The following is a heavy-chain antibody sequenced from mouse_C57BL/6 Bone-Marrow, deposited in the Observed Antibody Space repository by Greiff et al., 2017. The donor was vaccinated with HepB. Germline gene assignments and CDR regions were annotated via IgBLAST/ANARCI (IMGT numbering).Heavy chain of an antibody. Sequence: QVQLQQSGSELRSPGSSVKLSCKDFDSEVFPIAYMSWVRQKPGHGFEWIGGILPSIGRTIYGEKFEDKATLDADTLSNTAYLELNSLTSEDSAIYYCARRGDYGSSTYWYFDVWGTGTTVTVSS. CDR1: DSEVFPIAY. CDR3: ARRGDYGSSTYWYFDV. CDR2: ILPSIGRT. J-gene: IGHJ1*03. V-gene: IGHV15-2*01. D-gene: IGHD1-1*01.